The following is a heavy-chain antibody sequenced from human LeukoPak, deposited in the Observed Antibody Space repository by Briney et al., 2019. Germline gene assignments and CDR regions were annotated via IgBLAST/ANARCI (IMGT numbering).Heavy chain of an antibody. CDR3: VRVGDYGDSH. CDR1: GFTVSRNY. V-gene: IGHV3-53*01. CDR2: IISGGGT. D-gene: IGHD4-17*01. Sequence: PGGSLRLSCAASGFTVSRNYISWGRQAPGKGLEWVSVIISGGGTSYTDSVKGRFTILRDSSKNTVFLQMNSLRAEDTAVYYCVRVGDYGDSHWGQGTLVTVSS. J-gene: IGHJ4*02.